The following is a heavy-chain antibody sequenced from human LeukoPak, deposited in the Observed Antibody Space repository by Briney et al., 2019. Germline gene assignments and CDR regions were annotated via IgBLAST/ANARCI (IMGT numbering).Heavy chain of an antibody. CDR1: GGSISGHY. J-gene: IGHJ6*02. D-gene: IGHD3-16*01. CDR3: ARFGVDYDMDV. V-gene: IGHV4-59*11. CDR2: IHYSGRP. Sequence: SETLSLTCTVSGGSISGHYWTWIRQPPGKGLEWIGQIHYSGRPDYNPSLKSRVTTSVDTSKNQLSLKVTSVTGADTAVYYCARFGVDYDMDVWGQGTTVTVSS.